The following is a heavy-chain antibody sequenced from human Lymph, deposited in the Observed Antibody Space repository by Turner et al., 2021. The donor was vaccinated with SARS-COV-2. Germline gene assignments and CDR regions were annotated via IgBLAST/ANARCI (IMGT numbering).Heavy chain of an antibody. V-gene: IGHV1-2*02. Sequence: HLVQSGAGVKKPEASVKVSCKASGYPFTCYYMHWVRQAPGQGLECMGWINPNSGGTNYPQKFQGRVTMTRDTSISRDYMELSRLRYDDTAVYYCARSRDLQSMIRGVDPFDYWGQGTLVTVSS. D-gene: IGHD3-10*01. CDR1: GYPFTCYY. CDR2: INPNSGGT. CDR3: ARSRDLQSMIRGVDPFDY. J-gene: IGHJ4*02.